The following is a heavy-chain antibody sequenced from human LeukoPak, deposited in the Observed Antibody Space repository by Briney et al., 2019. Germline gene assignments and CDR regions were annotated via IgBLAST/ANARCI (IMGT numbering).Heavy chain of an antibody. J-gene: IGHJ4*02. D-gene: IGHD2-2*01. CDR2: IYYSGST. V-gene: IGHV4-59*01. CDR1: GGSISSYY. Sequence: SETLSLTCTVSGGSISSYYWSWIRQPPGKGLERIGYIYYSGSTNYNPSLKSRVTISVDTSKNQFSLKLSSVTAADTAVYYCARDLGSTSHYMDYWGQGTLVTVSS. CDR3: ARDLGSTSHYMDY.